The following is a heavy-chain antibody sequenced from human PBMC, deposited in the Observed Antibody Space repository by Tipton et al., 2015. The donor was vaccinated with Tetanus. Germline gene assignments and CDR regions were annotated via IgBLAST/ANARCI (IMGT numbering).Heavy chain of an antibody. J-gene: IGHJ4*02. CDR3: ARDSSALYCGGDCYYFDY. V-gene: IGHV1-46*01. Sequence: QLVQSGAEVKKPGASVKVSCKASGYTFTSYYMHWVRQAPGQGLEWMGIINPSGGSTSYAQKFQGRVTMTRDTSTSTVYMELSSLRSEDTAVYYCARDSSALYCGGDCYYFDYWGQGTLVTVSS. CDR2: INPSGGST. CDR1: GYTFTSYY. D-gene: IGHD2-21*02.